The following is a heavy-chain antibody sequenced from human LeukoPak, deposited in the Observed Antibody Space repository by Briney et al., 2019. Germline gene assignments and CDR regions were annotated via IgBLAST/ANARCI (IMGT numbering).Heavy chain of an antibody. Sequence: GGSLRLXCAASGFTCSSYGMHWVRRAPGKGLESVAFIRYDGSNKYYADSVKGRFTISRDNSKNTLYLQMNSLRAEDTAVYYCAKEYYDYVWGSYRYLYDSSGYYPYYFDYWGQGTLVTVSS. V-gene: IGHV3-30*02. CDR3: AKEYYDYVWGSYRYLYDSSGYYPYYFDY. J-gene: IGHJ4*02. D-gene: IGHD3-16*02. CDR1: GFTCSSYG. CDR2: IRYDGSNK.